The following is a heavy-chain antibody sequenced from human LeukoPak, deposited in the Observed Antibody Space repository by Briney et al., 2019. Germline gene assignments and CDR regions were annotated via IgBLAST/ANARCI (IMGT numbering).Heavy chain of an antibody. V-gene: IGHV3-30*02. Sequence: PGGSLRLSCAASGFTFSSYGMHWVRQAPGKGLEWVAFIRYDGSNKYYADSVKGRFTISRDNSKNTLYLQMNSLRAEDTAVYYCAKEEATYYYMDVWGKGTTVTVSS. CDR1: GFTFSSYG. CDR2: IRYDGSNK. J-gene: IGHJ6*03. CDR3: AKEEATYYYMDV.